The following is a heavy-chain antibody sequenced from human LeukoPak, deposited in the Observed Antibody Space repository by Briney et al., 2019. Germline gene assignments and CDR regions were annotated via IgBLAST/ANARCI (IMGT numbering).Heavy chain of an antibody. J-gene: IGHJ3*02. Sequence: GGSLRLSCGASGFTVSSNYMSWVRQAPGKGLEWVSVIYSGGSTYYADSVKGRFTISRDNSKNTLYLQMNSLRAEDTAVYYCARSQHYDILTGQNAFDIWGQGTMVTVSS. CDR1: GFTVSSNY. CDR3: ARSQHYDILTGQNAFDI. D-gene: IGHD3-9*01. V-gene: IGHV3-53*01. CDR2: IYSGGST.